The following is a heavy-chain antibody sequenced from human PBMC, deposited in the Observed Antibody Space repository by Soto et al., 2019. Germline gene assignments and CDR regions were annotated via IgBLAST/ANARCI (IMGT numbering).Heavy chain of an antibody. D-gene: IGHD3-3*01. CDR1: GYSFTSYW. CDR3: ARSPKLEWLLYEFGPGQIFKTGYYFDY. CDR2: IYPGDSDT. J-gene: IGHJ4*02. V-gene: IGHV5-51*01. Sequence: GESLKISCKGSGYSFTSYWIGWVRQMPGKGLEWMGIIYPGDSDTRYSPSFQGQVTISADKSISTAYLQWSSLKASDTAMYYCARSPKLEWLLYEFGPGQIFKTGYYFDYWGQGTLVTVSS.